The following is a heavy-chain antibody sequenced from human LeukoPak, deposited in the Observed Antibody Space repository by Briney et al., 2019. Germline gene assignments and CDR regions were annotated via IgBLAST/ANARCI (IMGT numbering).Heavy chain of an antibody. Sequence: SETLSLTCTVSGGSISSGSYYWSWIRQPPGKGLEWIGYIYYSGSTNYNPSLKSRVTISADTSKDQFSLKLSSVTAADTAVYYCARNKAARVFDYWGQGTLVTVSS. CDR2: IYYSGST. D-gene: IGHD6-6*01. J-gene: IGHJ4*02. CDR3: ARNKAARVFDY. V-gene: IGHV4-61*01. CDR1: GGSISSGSYY.